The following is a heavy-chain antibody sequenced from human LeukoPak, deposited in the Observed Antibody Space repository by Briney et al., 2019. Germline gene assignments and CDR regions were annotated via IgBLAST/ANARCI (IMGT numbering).Heavy chain of an antibody. CDR2: IIPILGIA. Sequence: SVKVSCKASGGTFSSYTISWVRQAPGQGLEWMGRIIPILGIANYAQRFQGRVTITADKSTSTAYMELSSLRSEDTAVYYCARAYSSGRGYYFDYWGQGTLVTVSS. D-gene: IGHD6-19*01. J-gene: IGHJ4*02. V-gene: IGHV1-69*02. CDR3: ARAYSSGRGYYFDY. CDR1: GGTFSSYT.